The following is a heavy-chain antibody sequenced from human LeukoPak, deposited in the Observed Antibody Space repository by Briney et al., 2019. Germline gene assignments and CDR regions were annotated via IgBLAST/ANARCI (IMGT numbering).Heavy chain of an antibody. Sequence: ASVKVSCKTSGYPFSNYDINWVRQATGQGLEWMGWISAYNGNTNYAQKLQGRVTMTTDTSTSTAYMELRSLRSDDTAVYYCARDGGRIAVALDWGQGTLVTVSS. CDR1: GYPFSNYD. CDR2: ISAYNGNT. J-gene: IGHJ4*02. D-gene: IGHD6-19*01. CDR3: ARDGGRIAVALD. V-gene: IGHV1-18*01.